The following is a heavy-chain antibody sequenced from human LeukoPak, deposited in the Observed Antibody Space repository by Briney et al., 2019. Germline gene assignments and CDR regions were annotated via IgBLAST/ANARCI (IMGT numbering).Heavy chain of an antibody. V-gene: IGHV2-26*02. CDR1: GFSLSNARMG. CDR3: ERIRGTIVLWFDP. J-gene: IGHJ5*02. Sequence: SGPVLVKPTETLTLTCTVSGFSLSNARMGVTWIRQPPGKALEWLAHIFSNDAKSYSTSLKSTLTISKDTSKSQVVLTMTNMDPVDTATYYCERIRGTIVLWFDPWGQGTLVTVSS. D-gene: IGHD4/OR15-4a*01. CDR2: IFSNDAK.